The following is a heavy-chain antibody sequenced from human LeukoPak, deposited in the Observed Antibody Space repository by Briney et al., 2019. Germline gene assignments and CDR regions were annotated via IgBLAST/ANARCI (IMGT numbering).Heavy chain of an antibody. V-gene: IGHV1-8*01. CDR3: ARGQLVSIFGVVILRKSRYYYYIDV. CDR2: INPNSGNT. Sequence: ASVKVSCKASRYTFTSYDINWVRQATGQGLEWMGWINPNSGNTGYAQEVEGRVTMASNTSISTAYMELSSLRSEDTAVYYCARGQLVSIFGVVILRKSRYYYYIDVWGKGTTVTVSS. J-gene: IGHJ6*03. CDR1: RYTFTSYD. D-gene: IGHD3-3*01.